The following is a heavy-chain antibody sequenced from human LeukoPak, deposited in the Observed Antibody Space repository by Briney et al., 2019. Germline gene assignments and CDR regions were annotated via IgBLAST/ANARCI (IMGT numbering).Heavy chain of an antibody. Sequence: PGGSLRLSCATSGFIFSSYGMHWIRQAPGKGLEWVSGISWNSGSIGYADSVKGRFTISRDNAKNSLYLQMNSLRAEDTAVYYCAKDLRQQLVFDYWGQGTLVTVSS. D-gene: IGHD6-6*01. CDR1: GFIFSSYG. CDR2: ISWNSGSI. J-gene: IGHJ4*02. CDR3: AKDLRQQLVFDY. V-gene: IGHV3-9*01.